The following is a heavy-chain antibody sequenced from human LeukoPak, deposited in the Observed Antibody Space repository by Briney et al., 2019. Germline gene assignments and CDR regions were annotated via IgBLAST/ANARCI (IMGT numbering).Heavy chain of an antibody. CDR1: GGSISSYY. CDR2: IYYSGST. J-gene: IGHJ4*02. D-gene: IGHD6-6*01. V-gene: IGHV4-59*01. CDR3: ARDPSSSSEPYYFDY. Sequence: TSETLSLTCTVSGGSISSYYWSWIRQPPGKGLEWIGYIYYSGSTYYNPSLKSRVTISVDTSKNQFSLKLNSVTAADTAVYYCARDPSSSSEPYYFDYWGQGTLVTVSS.